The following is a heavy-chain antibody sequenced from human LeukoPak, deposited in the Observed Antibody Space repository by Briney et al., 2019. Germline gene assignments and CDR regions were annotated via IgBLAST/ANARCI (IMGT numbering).Heavy chain of an antibody. D-gene: IGHD3-10*01. J-gene: IGHJ4*02. Sequence: SVKVSCKVSGGTFSSYAISWVRQAPGQGLEWMGGIIPIFGTANYAQKFQGRVTITADESTSTAYMELSSLRSEDTAVYYCARAYGWRRDYFDYWGQGTLVTVSS. CDR1: GGTFSSYA. CDR3: ARAYGWRRDYFDY. CDR2: IIPIFGTA. V-gene: IGHV1-69*01.